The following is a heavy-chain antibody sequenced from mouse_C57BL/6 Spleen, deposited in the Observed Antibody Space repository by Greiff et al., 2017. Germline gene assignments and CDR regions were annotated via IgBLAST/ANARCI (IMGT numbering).Heavy chain of an antibody. CDR2: ISYSGST. CDR1: GYSITSDY. D-gene: IGHD2-1*01. J-gene: IGHJ2*01. CDR3: ARGPGNLYFDY. V-gene: IGHV3-8*01. Sequence: VQLQQSGPGLAKPSQTLSLTCSVTGYSITSDYWNWIRTFPGNKLEYMGYISYSGSTYYNTSLKSRISITRDTSKNQYYLQLNSVTTEDTATYYCARGPGNLYFDYWGQGTTLTVSS.